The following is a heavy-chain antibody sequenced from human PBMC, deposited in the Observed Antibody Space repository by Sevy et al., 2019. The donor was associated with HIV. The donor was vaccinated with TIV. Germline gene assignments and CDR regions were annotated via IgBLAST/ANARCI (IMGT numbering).Heavy chain of an antibody. CDR3: ARVGLGDCSGTNCSPNDY. Sequence: GGSLRLSCAASGFIFSGYTMNWVRQAPGKGLEWVSSISSGSCFIYYADSLKGRFIISRDNARKSLYLQMNNLRVEDTAVYYCARVGLGDCSGTNCSPNDYWGQGTLVTVSS. V-gene: IGHV3-21*01. CDR1: GFIFSGYT. D-gene: IGHD2-2*01. CDR2: ISSGSCFI. J-gene: IGHJ4*02.